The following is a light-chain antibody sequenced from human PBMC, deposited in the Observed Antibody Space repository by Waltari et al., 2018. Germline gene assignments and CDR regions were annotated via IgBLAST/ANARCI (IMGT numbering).Light chain of an antibody. CDR3: QQHNSFPVT. CDR1: QNINIW. CDR2: REC. Sequence: DIQMTQSPSTLSASVGDRVTIPCRASQNINIWLAWYQQKPGEAPSLLMNRECNLKSGVPSRVSGSGSGTEFALTIDSLQPDDFATYYCQQHNSFPVTFGQGTKLEIK. V-gene: IGKV1-5*03. J-gene: IGKJ2*01.